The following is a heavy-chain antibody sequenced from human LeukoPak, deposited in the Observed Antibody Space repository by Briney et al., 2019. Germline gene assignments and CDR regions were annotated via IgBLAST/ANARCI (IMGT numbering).Heavy chain of an antibody. CDR1: GFTFSSYG. J-gene: IGHJ4*02. V-gene: IGHV3-30*02. Sequence: GGSLRLSCAASGFTFSSYGMHWVRQAPGKGLEWVAFIRYDGSNKYYADSVKGRFTISRDNAKKSLYLQMNGLRAEDTAVYYCARDSDTAAAGAEGLYDYWGQGTLVTVSS. CDR2: IRYDGSNK. D-gene: IGHD6-13*01. CDR3: ARDSDTAAAGAEGLYDY.